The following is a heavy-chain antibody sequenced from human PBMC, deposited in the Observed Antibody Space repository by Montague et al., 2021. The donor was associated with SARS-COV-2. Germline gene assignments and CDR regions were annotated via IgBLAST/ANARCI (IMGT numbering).Heavy chain of an antibody. CDR3: ARALGYDSSGYYAYFDY. Sequence: SETLSLTCTVSGGSISRYHWSWIRQPPGKGLEWIGYIDYSGSTKYNPSLKSRVTISVDTSKNQFSLKLNSVTAADTAVYYCARALGYDSSGYYAYFDYWGQGTLVTVSS. D-gene: IGHD3-22*01. J-gene: IGHJ4*02. CDR2: IDYSGST. V-gene: IGHV4-59*13. CDR1: GGSISRYH.